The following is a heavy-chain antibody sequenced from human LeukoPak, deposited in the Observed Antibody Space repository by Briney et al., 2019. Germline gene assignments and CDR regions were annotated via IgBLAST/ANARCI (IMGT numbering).Heavy chain of an antibody. J-gene: IGHJ6*02. CDR2: IYHSGST. D-gene: IGHD3-9*01. CDR3: ARLPRPHATYYDILTGQRSYYYGMDV. V-gene: IGHV4-34*01. CDR1: GGSFSGYY. Sequence: SETLSLTCAVSGGSFSGYYWSWIRQPPGKDLEWIGYIYHSGSTYYNPSPKSRVTISIDRYKIQFSLKLSSVTAADTAVYYCARLPRPHATYYDILTGQRSYYYGMDVWGQGTTVTVSS.